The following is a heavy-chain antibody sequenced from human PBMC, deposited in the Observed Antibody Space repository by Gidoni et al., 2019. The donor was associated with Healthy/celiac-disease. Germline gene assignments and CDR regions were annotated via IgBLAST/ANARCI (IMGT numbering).Heavy chain of an antibody. V-gene: IGHV3-21*01. CDR1: GFTFSSYS. D-gene: IGHD2-2*01. J-gene: IGHJ3*02. CDR3: ARDWVQRYQQIGNDAFDI. Sequence: EVQLVESGGGLVKPGGSLSLSGAASGFTFSSYSMNWVRQAPGKGLEWVSSISSSSSYIYYADSVKGRFTISRDNAKNSLYLQMNSLRAEDTAVYYCARDWVQRYQQIGNDAFDIWGQGTMVTVSS. CDR2: ISSSSSYI.